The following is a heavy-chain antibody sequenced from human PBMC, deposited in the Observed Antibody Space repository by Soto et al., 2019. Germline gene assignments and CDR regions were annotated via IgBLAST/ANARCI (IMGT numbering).Heavy chain of an antibody. J-gene: IGHJ3*02. CDR1: GFTFSGSA. V-gene: IGHV3-73*01. CDR3: IRETVAFDI. CDR2: IRSKANSYAT. D-gene: IGHD4-17*01. Sequence: EVQLVESGGGLVQPGGSLKLSCAASGFTFSGSAMHWVGQASGKGLEWVGRIRSKANSYATAYAASVKGRFTISRDDSKNTAYLQMNSLKTEDTAVYYCIRETVAFDIWGQGTMVTVSS.